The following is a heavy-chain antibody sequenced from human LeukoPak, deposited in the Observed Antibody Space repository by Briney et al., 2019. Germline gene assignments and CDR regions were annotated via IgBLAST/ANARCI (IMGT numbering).Heavy chain of an antibody. D-gene: IGHD5-24*01. Sequence: ASVKVSCKASGGTFSSYAISWVRQAPGQGLEWMGGIIPIFGTANYAQKFQGRVTITADESTSTAYMELSSLRSEDTAVYYCARDRGDGYTLNDYWGQGTLVTVSS. J-gene: IGHJ4*02. CDR2: IIPIFGTA. CDR1: GGTFSSYA. V-gene: IGHV1-69*13. CDR3: ARDRGDGYTLNDY.